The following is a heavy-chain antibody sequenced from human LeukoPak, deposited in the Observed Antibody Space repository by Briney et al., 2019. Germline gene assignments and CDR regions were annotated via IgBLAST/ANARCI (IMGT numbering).Heavy chain of an antibody. CDR1: GFTFSSYG. D-gene: IGHD6-19*01. CDR2: ISYDGSNK. V-gene: IGHV3-30*03. Sequence: TGRSLRLSCAASGFTFSSYGMHWVRQAPGKGLEWVAVISYDGSNKYYADSVKGRFTISRDNSKNTLYLQLSSLRAEDTAIYYCARAYTSGWDGYYFDYWGQGALVTVSS. CDR3: ARAYTSGWDGYYFDY. J-gene: IGHJ4*02.